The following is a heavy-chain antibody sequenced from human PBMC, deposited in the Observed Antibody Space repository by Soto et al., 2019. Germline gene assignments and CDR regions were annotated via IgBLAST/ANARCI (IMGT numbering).Heavy chain of an antibody. CDR1: GDSVSSNSAA. J-gene: IGHJ4*02. D-gene: IGHD2-2*01. Sequence: PSQTLSLTCAISGDSVSSNSAAWNWIRQSPSRGLEWLGRTYYRSKWYNDYAVSVKSRITINPDTSKNQFSLQLNSVTPEDTAVYYCARDEHIVVVPAAYYFDYWGQGTLVTVSS. CDR2: TYYRSKWYN. CDR3: ARDEHIVVVPAAYYFDY. V-gene: IGHV6-1*01.